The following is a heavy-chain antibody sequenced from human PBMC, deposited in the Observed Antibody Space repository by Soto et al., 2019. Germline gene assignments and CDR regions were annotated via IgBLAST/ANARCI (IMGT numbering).Heavy chain of an antibody. Sequence: ASVKVSCKASGYTFTSYDINWVRQATGQGLEWMGWMNPNSGNTGYAQKFQGRVTMTRNTSISTAYMELSSLRSGDTAVYYCARGGSYYDSSGYYWTGATTGYGMDVWGQGTTVTVSS. CDR3: ARGGSYYDSSGYYWTGATTGYGMDV. J-gene: IGHJ6*02. D-gene: IGHD3-22*01. CDR1: GYTFTSYD. CDR2: MNPNSGNT. V-gene: IGHV1-8*01.